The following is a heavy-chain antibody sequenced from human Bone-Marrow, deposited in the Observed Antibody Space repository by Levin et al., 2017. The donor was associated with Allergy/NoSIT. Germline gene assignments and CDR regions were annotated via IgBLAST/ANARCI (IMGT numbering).Heavy chain of an antibody. CDR2: IYHSGST. V-gene: IGHV4-30-2*01. Sequence: SCAVSGGSISSGGYSWSWIRQPPGKGLEWIGYIYHSGSTYYNPSLESRVTMSVDRSNNQFSLKLSSVTAADTAVYYCAREFIDYWYFDLWGRGTLVTVSS. CDR1: GGSISSGGYS. CDR3: AREFIDYWYFDL. J-gene: IGHJ2*01.